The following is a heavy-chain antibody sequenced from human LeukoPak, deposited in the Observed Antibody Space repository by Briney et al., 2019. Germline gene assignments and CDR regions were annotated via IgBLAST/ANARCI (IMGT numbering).Heavy chain of an antibody. CDR2: ISGSGGSR. D-gene: IGHD3-3*01. Sequence: PGGSLRLSCAASGFTFTSYAMSWVPQAPGKGREGASGISGSGGSRYYADSMKGRFTIARNNSNNTLYLQMNSLRAEDTAVYYCAKERDYDFWSGYLNSFDYWGQGTLVTVSS. CDR1: GFTFTSYA. V-gene: IGHV3-23*01. CDR3: AKERDYDFWSGYLNSFDY. J-gene: IGHJ4*02.